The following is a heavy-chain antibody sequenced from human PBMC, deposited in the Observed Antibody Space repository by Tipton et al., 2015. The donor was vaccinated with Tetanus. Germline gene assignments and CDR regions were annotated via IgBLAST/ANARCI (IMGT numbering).Heavy chain of an antibody. D-gene: IGHD1-7*01. CDR3: AKDTGPATGTTVFRTGEYGMDV. J-gene: IGHJ6*02. Sequence: VQLVQSGGGLIQPGGSLRLSCAVSGFTVSSNYMSWVRQAPGKGLEWVSGISWNSGSIGYADSVKGRFTISRDNAKNSLYLQMNSLRAEDTALYYCAKDTGPATGTTVFRTGEYGMDVWGQGTTVTVSS. CDR2: ISWNSGSI. V-gene: IGHV3-9*01. CDR1: GFTVSSNY.